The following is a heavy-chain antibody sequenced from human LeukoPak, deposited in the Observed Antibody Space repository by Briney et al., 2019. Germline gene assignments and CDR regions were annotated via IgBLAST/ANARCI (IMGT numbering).Heavy chain of an antibody. CDR3: ARDLSSGDSGFDP. CDR2: IYYSGST. Sequence: KPSETLSLTCTVSGGSISSYYWSWIRQPPGKGLEWIGYIYYSGSTNYNPSLKSRVTISVDTSKNQFSLKLSSVTAADTAVYYCARDLSSGDSGFDPWGQGTLVTVSS. CDR1: GGSISSYY. D-gene: IGHD4-17*01. V-gene: IGHV4-59*01. J-gene: IGHJ5*02.